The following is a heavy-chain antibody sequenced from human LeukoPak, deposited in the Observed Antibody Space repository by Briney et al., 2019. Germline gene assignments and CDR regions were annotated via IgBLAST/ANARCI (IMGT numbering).Heavy chain of an antibody. CDR3: AVPRGYSGYDSNYYYYMDV. Sequence: SVKVSCKASGGTFSSYAISWVRQAPGQGLEWMGGIIPIFGTANYAQKFQGRVTITADESTSTAYMELSSLRSEDTAVYYCAVPRGYSGYDSNYYYYMDVWGKGTTVTISS. V-gene: IGHV1-69*13. D-gene: IGHD5-12*01. CDR1: GGTFSSYA. J-gene: IGHJ6*03. CDR2: IIPIFGTA.